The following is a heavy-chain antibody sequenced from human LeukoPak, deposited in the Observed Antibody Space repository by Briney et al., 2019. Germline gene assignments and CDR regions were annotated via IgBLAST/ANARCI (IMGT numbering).Heavy chain of an antibody. D-gene: IGHD3-22*01. V-gene: IGHV3-21*01. Sequence: PGGSLRLSCAASGFTFSSYSMNWVRQAPGKGLEWVSSISSSSSYICYADSVKGRFTISRDNAKNSLYLQMNSLRAEDTAVYYCARSYYYDSSGYYYAWGQGTLVTVSS. J-gene: IGHJ4*02. CDR3: ARSYYYDSSGYYYA. CDR1: GFTFSSYS. CDR2: ISSSSSYI.